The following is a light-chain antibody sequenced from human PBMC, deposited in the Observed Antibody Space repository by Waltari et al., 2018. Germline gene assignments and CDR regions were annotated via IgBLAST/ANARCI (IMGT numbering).Light chain of an antibody. J-gene: IGKJ4*01. CDR1: QSVSSIY. CDR3: QKYGSSPPLT. CDR2: GAS. Sequence: EIVLTQSPGTLSLSPGERATLSCRASQSVSSIYLAWYQQKPGQAPSLLIYGASSRATGIPDRFSDSGSGTDFTLTINRLEPEDSAVYYCQKYGSSPPLTFGGGTKVEIK. V-gene: IGKV3-20*01.